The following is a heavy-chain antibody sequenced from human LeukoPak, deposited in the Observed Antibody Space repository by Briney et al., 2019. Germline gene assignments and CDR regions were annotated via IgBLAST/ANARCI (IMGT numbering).Heavy chain of an antibody. J-gene: IGHJ6*03. Sequence: PSETLSLTCTVSGGSISSGSYYWSWIRQPPGKGLEWIGYIYYSGSTNYNPSLKSRVTISVDTSKNQFSLKLSSVTAADTAVYYCARGPQWYAAGYYMDVWGKGTTVTVSS. V-gene: IGHV4-61*01. CDR1: GGSISSGSYY. D-gene: IGHD2-15*01. CDR2: IYYSGST. CDR3: ARGPQWYAAGYYMDV.